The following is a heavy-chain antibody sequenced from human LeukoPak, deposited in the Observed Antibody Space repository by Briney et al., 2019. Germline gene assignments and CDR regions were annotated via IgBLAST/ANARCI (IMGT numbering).Heavy chain of an antibody. J-gene: IGHJ4*02. CDR1: GFTFSSYA. CDR2: ISGSGGST. CDR3: AKAEDIVVVVAATVFDY. V-gene: IGHV3-23*01. D-gene: IGHD2-15*01. Sequence: GGSLRLSGAASGFTFSSYAMSWVRQAPGKGLEWVSAISGSGGSTYYADSVKGRFTISRDNSKNTLYLQMNSLRAEDTAVYYCAKAEDIVVVVAATVFDYWGQGTLVTVSS.